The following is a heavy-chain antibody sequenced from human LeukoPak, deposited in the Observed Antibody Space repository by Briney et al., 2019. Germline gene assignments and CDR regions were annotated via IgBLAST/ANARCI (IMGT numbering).Heavy chain of an antibody. CDR1: GFTFSNYA. D-gene: IGHD6-19*01. CDR3: AKEYRTGWPFDY. V-gene: IGHV3-23*01. Sequence: GGSLRLSCAASGFTFSNYAMSWVRQAPGKGMEWVSGISGSGRYTYYTDSVKGRFTISRDNSKNTVYLQMNSLRAEDTAVYYCAKEYRTGWPFDYWGQGTLVTVSP. CDR2: ISGSGRYT. J-gene: IGHJ4*02.